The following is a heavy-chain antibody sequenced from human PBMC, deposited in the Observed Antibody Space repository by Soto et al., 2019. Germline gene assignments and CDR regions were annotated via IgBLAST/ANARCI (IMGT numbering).Heavy chain of an antibody. CDR2: IKPDGGEK. CDR3: ARGDFYDISAPFSDAFDI. D-gene: IGHD3-22*01. Sequence: PGGSLRLSCASSGFTFNTYWMSLVRQAPGKELEWVANIKPDGGEKWYLDSVRGRFTISRDNAKNSLYLQMNSLRAEDTAIYYCARGDFYDISAPFSDAFDIWGHGTMVTVSS. J-gene: IGHJ3*02. CDR1: GFTFNTYW. V-gene: IGHV3-7*04.